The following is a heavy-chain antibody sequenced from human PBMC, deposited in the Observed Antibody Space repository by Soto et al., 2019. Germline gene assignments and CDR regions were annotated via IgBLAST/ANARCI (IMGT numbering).Heavy chain of an antibody. Sequence: QVQLVESGGGVVHPGGSLTLSCAASGFNFRSYGMHWVRQAPGKGLEWLAVIWDDGRTTYYAESVKGRFTISRDNPKNTLALQMNSLRVEDTAMFYCARNSGEYEVFDIWGQGTLVSVSS. CDR2: IWDDGRTT. J-gene: IGHJ3*02. CDR3: ARNSGEYEVFDI. V-gene: IGHV3-33*01. D-gene: IGHD4-17*01. CDR1: GFNFRSYG.